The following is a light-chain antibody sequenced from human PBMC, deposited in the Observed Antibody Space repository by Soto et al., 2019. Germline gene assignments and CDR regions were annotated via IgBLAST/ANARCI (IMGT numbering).Light chain of an antibody. V-gene: IGKV1-5*01. CDR1: QSVSTR. J-gene: IGKJ1*01. CDR2: DAS. Sequence: QMTHSPSSLSATVNDRVTLNFRASQSVSTRLAWYQQKPGKAPKVLIYDASSWAGGVPSRFTGSGSGTEFTLTINSLQPDDFATYYCQQYSVYWPFGQVGKVDVK. CDR3: QQYSVYWP.